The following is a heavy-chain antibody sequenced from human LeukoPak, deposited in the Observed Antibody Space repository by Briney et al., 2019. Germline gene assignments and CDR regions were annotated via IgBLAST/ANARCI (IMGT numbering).Heavy chain of an antibody. CDR2: INQDGSEK. V-gene: IGHV3-7*04. J-gene: IGHJ4*02. CDR3: ARDNYYDSSGYYYVGTYFDY. Sequence: GGSLRLSCAASGFTLSSYWMSWVRQAPWKGLEWVAHINQDGSEKYYVDSVKGRFTMSRDNAKNSVHLQMNSLRAEDTAVYYCARDNYYDSSGYYYVGTYFDYWGQGTLVTVSS. CDR1: GFTLSSYW. D-gene: IGHD3-22*01.